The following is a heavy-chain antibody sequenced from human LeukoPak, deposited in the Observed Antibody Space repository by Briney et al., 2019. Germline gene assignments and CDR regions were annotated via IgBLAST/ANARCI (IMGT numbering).Heavy chain of an antibody. CDR3: ARAHRGVIY. J-gene: IGHJ4*02. Sequence: ASVKVSCKASGGTFSSYAISWVRQAPGQGLEWMGIINPSGGSTSYAQKFQGRVTMTRDTSTSTVYMELSSLRSEDTAVYYCARAHRGVIYWGQGTLVTVSS. CDR2: INPSGGST. D-gene: IGHD3-10*01. CDR1: GGTFSSYA. V-gene: IGHV1-46*01.